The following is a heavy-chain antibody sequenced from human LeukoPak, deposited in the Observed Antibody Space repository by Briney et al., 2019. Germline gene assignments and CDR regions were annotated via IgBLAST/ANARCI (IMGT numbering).Heavy chain of an antibody. D-gene: IGHD5-18*01. J-gene: IGHJ4*02. Sequence: SETLSLTCTVSGGSINNYYWSWLRQAPGKGVEWIGYIYNSGTTNYNPSLRRRVTISMDASKNQFSLKLISVTAADTAVYYCARDVPYTYGFQYWGQGPLVTVSS. V-gene: IGHV4-59*01. CDR3: ARDVPYTYGFQY. CDR2: IYNSGTT. CDR1: GGSINNYY.